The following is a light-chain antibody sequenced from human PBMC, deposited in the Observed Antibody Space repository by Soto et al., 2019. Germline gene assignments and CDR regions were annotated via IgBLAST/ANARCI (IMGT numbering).Light chain of an antibody. CDR1: ESVRTS. CDR3: QQHNNWPLT. Sequence: EPVSTQSPGTLSLSPGARTTLSCRASESVRTSLAWYQHKPGQAPSLLIYDASKRATGIPARFSGSGSGTDFTLTISSLEPEDCAVYDCQQHNNWPLTFGGGTKVDIK. V-gene: IGKV3-11*01. J-gene: IGKJ4*01. CDR2: DAS.